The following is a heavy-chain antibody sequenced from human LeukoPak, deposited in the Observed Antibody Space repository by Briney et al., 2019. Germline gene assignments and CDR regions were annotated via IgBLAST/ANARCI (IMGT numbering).Heavy chain of an antibody. V-gene: IGHV3-30*02. CDR1: GFTFSTYG. Sequence: GGSLRLSCAASGFTFSTYGMHWVRQAPGKGLEWISFIRYDGSNKCYTDSVKGRFTISRDNSQNTLHLQMNSLRTEDTALYFCAKDRTVAADGTYFDYWGQGTRVTVSS. CDR3: AKDRTVAADGTYFDY. J-gene: IGHJ4*02. D-gene: IGHD6-13*01. CDR2: IRYDGSNK.